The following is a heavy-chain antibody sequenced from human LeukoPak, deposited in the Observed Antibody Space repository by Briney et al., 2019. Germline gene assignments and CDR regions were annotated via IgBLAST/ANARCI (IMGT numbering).Heavy chain of an antibody. V-gene: IGHV1-2*02. CDR3: ARVRYDYGDKIDY. CDR2: IYPNSGGT. Sequence: GASVKVSCKASGYTFTDRYMHWVRQAPGQGLEWMGWIYPNSGGTNYAQKLQGRVTMTTDTSTSTAYMELRSLRSDDTAVYYCARVRYDYGDKIDYWGQGTLVTVSS. J-gene: IGHJ4*02. D-gene: IGHD4-17*01. CDR1: GYTFTDRY.